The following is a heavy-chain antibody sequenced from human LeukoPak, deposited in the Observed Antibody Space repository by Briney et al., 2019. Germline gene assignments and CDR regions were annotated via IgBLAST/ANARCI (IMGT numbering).Heavy chain of an antibody. CDR2: ISSSSSYI. Sequence: GGSLRLSCAASGFTFSSYSMNWVRQAPGKGLEWVSSISSSSSYIYYADSVKGRFTISRDNAKNSLYLQMNSLRAEDTAVYYCARDLTGTLDWFDPWGQGTLVTVSS. V-gene: IGHV3-21*01. CDR3: ARDLTGTLDWFDP. D-gene: IGHD1-20*01. CDR1: GFTFSSYS. J-gene: IGHJ5*02.